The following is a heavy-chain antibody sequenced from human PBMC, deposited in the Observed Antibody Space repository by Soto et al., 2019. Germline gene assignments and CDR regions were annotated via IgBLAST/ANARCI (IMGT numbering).Heavy chain of an antibody. Sequence: KQSQTLSLTCAISGDRVSSNSAAWNWIRQSPSRGLEWLGRTYYRSKWYNDYAVSVKSRITINPDTSKNQFSLQLNSVTPEDTAVYYCARDKELLIKRPGFDPWGQGTLVTVSS. CDR1: GDRVSSNSAA. V-gene: IGHV6-1*01. CDR2: TYYRSKWYN. D-gene: IGHD1-26*01. J-gene: IGHJ5*02. CDR3: ARDKELLIKRPGFDP.